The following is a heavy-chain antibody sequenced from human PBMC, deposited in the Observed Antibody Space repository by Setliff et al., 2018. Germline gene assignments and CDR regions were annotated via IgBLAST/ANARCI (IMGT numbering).Heavy chain of an antibody. J-gene: IGHJ4*02. CDR2: FHHSGST. CDR1: GYSISSVYY. V-gene: IGHV4-38-2*02. D-gene: IGHD6-13*01. Sequence: SETLSLTCTVSGYSISSVYYWGWIRQPPGKGLEWIGSFHHSGSTYYNPSLKSRVTISVDTSKNQFSLKLSSVTAADTAVYYCAREGMAAAGTISDYWGQGTLVTVSS. CDR3: AREGMAAAGTISDY.